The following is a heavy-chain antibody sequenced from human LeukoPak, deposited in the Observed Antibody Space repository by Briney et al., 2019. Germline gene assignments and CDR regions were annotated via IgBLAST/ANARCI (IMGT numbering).Heavy chain of an antibody. CDR2: IYYSGST. J-gene: IGHJ4*02. CDR1: GGSISSSSYY. CDR3: ARVPFGGESIWFGEFLTVKQCYFDY. D-gene: IGHD3-10*01. V-gene: IGHV4-39*01. Sequence: SETLSLTCTVSGGSISSSSYYWGWIRQPPGKGPEWIGSIYYSGSTYYNPSLKSRVTISVDTSKNQFSLKLSSVTAADTAVYYCARVPFGGESIWFGEFLTVKQCYFDYWGQGTLVTVSS.